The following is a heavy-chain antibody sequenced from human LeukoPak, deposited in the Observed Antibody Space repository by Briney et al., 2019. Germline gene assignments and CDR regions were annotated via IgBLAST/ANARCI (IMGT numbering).Heavy chain of an antibody. CDR2: ISGSGDST. J-gene: IGHJ4*02. V-gene: IGHV3-23*01. CDR1: GFTVSSNY. D-gene: IGHD2-15*01. CDR3: AKVRRGVVAALDY. Sequence: SGGSLRLSCAASGFTVSSNYMSWVRQAPGKGLEWVSAISGSGDSTYYADSVKGRFTISRDNSKNTLYLQMNSLRAEDTAVYYCAKVRRGVVAALDYWGQGTLVTVSS.